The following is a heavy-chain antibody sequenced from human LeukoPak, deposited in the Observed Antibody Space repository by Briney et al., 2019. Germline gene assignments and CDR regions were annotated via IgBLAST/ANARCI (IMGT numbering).Heavy chain of an antibody. J-gene: IGHJ4*02. V-gene: IGHV3-23*01. D-gene: IGHD2-15*01. CDR2: ISNGGDYT. CDR3: AKEKKSGGWPIDY. CDR1: GFTFSDNA. Sequence: GGSLRLSCAASGFTFSDNAMSWVRQAPGRGLEWVSGISNGGDYTYYADSVKGRFTISRDNSKNTLYLQMNSLRADDTAVYHCAKEKKSGGWPIDYWGQGALVTVSS.